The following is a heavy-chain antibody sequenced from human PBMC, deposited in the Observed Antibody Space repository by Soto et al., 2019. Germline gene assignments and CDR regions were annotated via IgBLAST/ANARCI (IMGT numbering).Heavy chain of an antibody. Sequence: GGSLRLSCAASGFTFSDYYMSWIRQAPGKGLEWVSYISSSSSYTNYADSVKGRFTISRDNAKNSLYLQMNSLRAEDTAVYYCARVKYYYDTGDYWGQGTLVTVSS. D-gene: IGHD3-22*01. CDR2: ISSSSSYT. CDR1: GFTFSDYY. V-gene: IGHV3-11*06. CDR3: ARVKYYYDTGDY. J-gene: IGHJ4*02.